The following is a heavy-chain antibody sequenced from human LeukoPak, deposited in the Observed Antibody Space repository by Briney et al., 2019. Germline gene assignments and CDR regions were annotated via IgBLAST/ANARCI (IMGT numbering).Heavy chain of an antibody. Sequence: GGSLRLSCAASGFTFSSYAIHWVRQAPGKGLEWVSYISSSGSTIYYADSVKGRFTISRDNAKNSLYLQMNSLRAEDTAVYYCARDYYDSSGYYYVSDWGQGTLVTVSS. J-gene: IGHJ4*02. CDR2: ISSSGSTI. CDR3: ARDYYDSSGYYYVSD. D-gene: IGHD3-22*01. V-gene: IGHV3-48*03. CDR1: GFTFSSYA.